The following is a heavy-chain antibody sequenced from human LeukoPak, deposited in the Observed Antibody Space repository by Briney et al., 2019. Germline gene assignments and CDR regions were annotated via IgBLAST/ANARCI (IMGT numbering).Heavy chain of an antibody. V-gene: IGHV3-21*01. CDR2: ISSSSSYI. CDR1: GFTFSSYS. J-gene: IGHJ6*04. D-gene: IGHD3-10*01. CDR3: ARLREGFGIDV. Sequence: GGSLRLSCAASGFTFSSYSMNWVHQAPGKGLEWVSSISSSSSYIYYADSVKGRFTISRDNAKNSLYLQMNSLRAEDTAVYYCARLREGFGIDVWGKGTTVTVSS.